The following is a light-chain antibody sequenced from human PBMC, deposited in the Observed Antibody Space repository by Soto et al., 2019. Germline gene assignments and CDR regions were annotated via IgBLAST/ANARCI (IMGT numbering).Light chain of an antibody. CDR1: SSNIGSNT. CDR2: TNS. J-gene: IGLJ1*01. Sequence: QSVLTQPPSASGTPGQRATISCSGSSSNIGSNTVKWYQHLPGTAPKLLIYTNSQRPSGVPDRFSGSKSGTSASLAISGLQSEDEADYYCAAWDDSLNGLVFGTGTKLTVL. CDR3: AAWDDSLNGLV. V-gene: IGLV1-44*01.